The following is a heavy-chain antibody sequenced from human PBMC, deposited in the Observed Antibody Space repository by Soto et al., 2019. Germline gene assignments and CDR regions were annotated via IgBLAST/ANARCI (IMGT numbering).Heavy chain of an antibody. J-gene: IGHJ4*02. V-gene: IGHV5-10-1*01. Sequence: GESLKIACKGSGYSFTSYWISWVRQMTGKGLEWMGRMDPSDSYTNYSPSFQVHVTISADKSIFTSYLQCSSLKPSDTAMYYCPSQELRSGYTVDYWGQGTIGT. CDR3: PSQELRSGYTVDY. CDR1: GYSFTSYW. CDR2: MDPSDSYT. D-gene: IGHD3-3*01.